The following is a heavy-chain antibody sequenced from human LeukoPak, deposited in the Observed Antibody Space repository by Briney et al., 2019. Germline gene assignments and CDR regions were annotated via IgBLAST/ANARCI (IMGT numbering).Heavy chain of an antibody. CDR3: ARLRFDFWSGYTHPYFDY. D-gene: IGHD3-3*01. Sequence: SETLSLTCTVSGGSISSSSYSRGWIRQPPGKGLEWIGSIYYSGTTYYNPSLKSRVTISVDTSKIQFSLKLSPVAATDTAVYFCARLRFDFWSGYTHPYFDYWGQGTLVTVSS. J-gene: IGHJ4*02. CDR1: GGSISSSSYS. V-gene: IGHV4-39*01. CDR2: IYYSGTT.